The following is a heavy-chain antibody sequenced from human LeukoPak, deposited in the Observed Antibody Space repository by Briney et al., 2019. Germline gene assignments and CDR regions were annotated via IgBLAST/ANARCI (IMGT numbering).Heavy chain of an antibody. J-gene: IGHJ5*02. Sequence: LENPFLNCTVSGGSLRSYYWSWIRQPPGKGLEWIGYIYYSGSTNYNPSLKSRVTISVDTSKNQFSLKLSSVTAADTAVYYCARGRGAWFDPWGQGTLVTVSS. V-gene: IGHV4-59*01. CDR2: IYYSGST. CDR1: GGSLRSYY. D-gene: IGHD6-25*01. CDR3: ARGRGAWFDP.